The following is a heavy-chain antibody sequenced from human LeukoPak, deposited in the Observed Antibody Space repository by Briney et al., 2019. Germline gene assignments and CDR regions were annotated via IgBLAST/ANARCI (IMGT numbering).Heavy chain of an antibody. J-gene: IGHJ4*02. CDR1: GYTFTNYG. CDR2: ISAYNANT. V-gene: IGHV1-18*01. CDR3: ARDYYSGSYYGDY. D-gene: IGHD1-26*01. Sequence: ASVKGSCKASGYTFTNYGISWVRQAPGQGLEWMGWISAYNANTNYAQRLQGRVTMTTDTSTSTAYMELRSLRSDDTAVYFCARDYYSGSYYGDYWGQGTLVTVSS.